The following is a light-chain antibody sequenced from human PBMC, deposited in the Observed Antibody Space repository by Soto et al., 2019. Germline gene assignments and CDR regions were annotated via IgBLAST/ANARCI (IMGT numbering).Light chain of an antibody. V-gene: IGKV3-20*01. Sequence: EIVLTQSPSTLSLSPGESATLSCRASQSASNNYLAWYQQKPGQAPRLLIYGASNRATGIPDRFSGSGSGTDFTLTISRLEPEDFAVYYCQQYNTSPRTFGQGTKVDIK. J-gene: IGKJ1*01. CDR2: GAS. CDR3: QQYNTSPRT. CDR1: QSASNNY.